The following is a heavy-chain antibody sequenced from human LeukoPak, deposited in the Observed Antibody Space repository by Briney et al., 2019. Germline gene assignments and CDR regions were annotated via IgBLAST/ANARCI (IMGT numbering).Heavy chain of an antibody. CDR2: ISSSSSYI. J-gene: IGHJ3*02. D-gene: IGHD1-26*01. CDR1: GFTFSSYS. V-gene: IGHV3-21*01. Sequence: PGGSLRLSCAASGFTFSSYSMNWVRQAPGKGLEWVSSISSSSSYIYYADSLKGRFTISRDNAKKSLFLEMNSLRVEDTAVYYCARDRSGSSSVDDAFDIWGQGIMVTVSS. CDR3: ARDRSGSSSVDDAFDI.